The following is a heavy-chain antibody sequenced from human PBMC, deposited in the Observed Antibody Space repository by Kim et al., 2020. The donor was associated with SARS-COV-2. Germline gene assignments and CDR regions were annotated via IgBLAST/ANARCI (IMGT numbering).Heavy chain of an antibody. CDR3: ARGRRSSGSYYNAFFYYYGMDV. J-gene: IGHJ6*02. Sequence: SETLSLTCAVYGGSFSGYYWSWIRQPPGKGLEWIGEINHSGSTNYNPSLKSRVTISVDTSKNQFSLKLSSVTAADTAVYYCARGRRSSGSYYNAFFYYYGMDVWGQGTTVTVSS. CDR2: INHSGST. V-gene: IGHV4-34*01. D-gene: IGHD3-10*01. CDR1: GGSFSGYY.